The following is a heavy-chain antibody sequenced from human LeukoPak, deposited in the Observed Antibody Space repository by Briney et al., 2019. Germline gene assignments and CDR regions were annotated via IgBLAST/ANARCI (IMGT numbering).Heavy chain of an antibody. J-gene: IGHJ6*03. Sequence: SETLSLTCTVSGGSISSSSYYWGWIRQPPGKGLEWIGSIYYSGSTYYNPSLKSRVTISVDTSKNQFSLKLSSVTAADTAVYYCARGGGPTRDYDFWSGFYYYYYMDVWGKGTTVTVSS. CDR2: IYYSGST. CDR3: ARGGGPTRDYDFWSGFYYYYYMDV. V-gene: IGHV4-39*07. D-gene: IGHD3-3*01. CDR1: GGSISSSSYY.